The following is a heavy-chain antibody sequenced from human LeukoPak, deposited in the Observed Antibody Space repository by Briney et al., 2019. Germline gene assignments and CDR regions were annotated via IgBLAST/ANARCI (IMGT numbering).Heavy chain of an antibody. CDR2: ISGSGGST. Sequence: GGSLRLSCAASGFTFSSYAMSWVRQAPGKGLEWVSAISGSGGSTYYADSVKGRFTISRDNSKNPLYLQMNSLRAEDTAVYYCAKDQSSSWSIDAFDIWGQGTMVTVSS. V-gene: IGHV3-23*01. J-gene: IGHJ3*02. CDR3: AKDQSSSWSIDAFDI. CDR1: GFTFSSYA. D-gene: IGHD6-13*01.